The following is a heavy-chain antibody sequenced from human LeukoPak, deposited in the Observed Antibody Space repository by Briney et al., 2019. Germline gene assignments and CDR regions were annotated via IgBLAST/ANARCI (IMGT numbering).Heavy chain of an antibody. CDR1: GFIFSGFA. J-gene: IGHJ4*02. Sequence: GGSLRLSCVASGFIFSGFAMHWVRQAPGKGLEYVSAISSDGGSTYYADSVNGRFTIPRDNSKNTLYLQMGSPRTEDMAVYYCARDWGRDGLGPFDYWGQGTLVTVSS. D-gene: IGHD5-24*01. CDR2: ISSDGGST. V-gene: IGHV3-64*02. CDR3: ARDWGRDGLGPFDY.